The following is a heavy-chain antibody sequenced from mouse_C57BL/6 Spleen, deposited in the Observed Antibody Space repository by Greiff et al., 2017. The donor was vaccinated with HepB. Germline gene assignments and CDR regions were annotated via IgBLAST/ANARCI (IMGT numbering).Heavy chain of an antibody. Sequence: QVQLQQPGAELVKPGASVKMSCKASGYTFTSYWITWVKQRPGQVLEWIGDIYPGSGSTNYNEKFKSKATLTVDTSSSTAYMQLSSLTSEDSAVYYCARSGLRDAWFAYWGQGTLVTVSA. CDR3: ARSGLRDAWFAY. CDR1: GYTFTSYW. D-gene: IGHD2-4*01. CDR2: IYPGSGST. V-gene: IGHV1-55*01. J-gene: IGHJ3*01.